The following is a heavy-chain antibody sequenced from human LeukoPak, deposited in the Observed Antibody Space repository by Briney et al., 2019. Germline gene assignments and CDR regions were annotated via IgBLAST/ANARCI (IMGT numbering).Heavy chain of an antibody. J-gene: IGHJ4*02. Sequence: GGSLRLSCADSGFTFSSYGMNWDRQAPGKGLEWVSYISGSSRTIDYADSVKGRFTISRDNAKNSLYLQMNSLRDEDTAVYYCARDSGSSLPDWGQGTLVTVSS. CDR2: ISGSSRTI. D-gene: IGHD6-13*01. CDR3: ARDSGSSLPD. V-gene: IGHV3-48*02. CDR1: GFTFSSYG.